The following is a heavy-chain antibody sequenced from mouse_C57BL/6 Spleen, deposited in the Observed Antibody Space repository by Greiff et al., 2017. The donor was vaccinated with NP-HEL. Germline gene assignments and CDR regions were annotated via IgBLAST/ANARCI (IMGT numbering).Heavy chain of an antibody. CDR2: ISSGSSTI. J-gene: IGHJ4*01. Sequence: EVQRVESGGGLVKPGGSLKLSCAASGFTFSDYGMHWVRQAPEKGLEWVAYISSGSSTIYYADTVKGRFTISSANAKNTLFLQMTSLRSEDTAMYYCARAGYYGYDGGYYYAMDYWGQGTSVTVSS. D-gene: IGHD2-2*01. V-gene: IGHV5-17*01. CDR1: GFTFSDYG. CDR3: ARAGYYGYDGGYYYAMDY.